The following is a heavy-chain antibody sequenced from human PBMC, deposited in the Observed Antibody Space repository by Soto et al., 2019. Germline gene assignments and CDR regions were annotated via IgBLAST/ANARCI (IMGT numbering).Heavy chain of an antibody. CDR1: GGTFSSYA. CDR2: IIPIFGTA. Sequence: SVKVSCKASGGTFSSYAISWVRQAPGQGLEWMGGIIPIFGTANYAQKFQGRVTITADESTSTAYMELSSLRSEDTAVYYCARSYGDTPHYYYYYGMDVWGQGTTVTVSS. J-gene: IGHJ6*02. CDR3: ARSYGDTPHYYYYYGMDV. D-gene: IGHD4-17*01. V-gene: IGHV1-69*01.